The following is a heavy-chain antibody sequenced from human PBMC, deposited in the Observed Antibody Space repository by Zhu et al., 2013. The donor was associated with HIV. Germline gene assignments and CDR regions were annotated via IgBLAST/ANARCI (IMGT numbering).Heavy chain of an antibody. CDR2: IYHSGAT. CDR3: ARDRRDDFWSGSGYRWFDP. J-gene: IGHJ5*02. CDR1: ISNAYY. Sequence: ISNAYYWGWIRQPPGRGLEWIGLIYHSGATYYNGSLESRVTISMDMSKNQFSLKLSSVTAADTAVYYCARDRRDDFWSGSGYRWFDPWGQGTLVTVSS. V-gene: IGHV4-38-2*02. D-gene: IGHD3-3*01.